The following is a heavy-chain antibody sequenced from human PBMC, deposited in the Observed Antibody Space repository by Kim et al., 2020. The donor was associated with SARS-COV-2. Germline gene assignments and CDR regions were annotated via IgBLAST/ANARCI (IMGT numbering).Heavy chain of an antibody. Sequence: YYADSVRGRFTISRDNAKSSLYLQMNSLRVEDTAVYYCARGVVDIWGQETMVTVSS. D-gene: IGHD3-10*01. J-gene: IGHJ3*02. V-gene: IGHV3-48*03. CDR3: ARGVVDI.